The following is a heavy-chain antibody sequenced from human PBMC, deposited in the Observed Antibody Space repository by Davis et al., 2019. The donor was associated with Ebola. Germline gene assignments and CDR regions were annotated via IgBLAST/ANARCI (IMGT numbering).Heavy chain of an antibody. CDR1: GGPFNGHY. V-gene: IGHV4-34*01. CDR3: ASARAMDYYYGMTL. CDR2: MDHSGSF. J-gene: IGHJ6*04. D-gene: IGHD6-6*01. Sequence: MPSETLSLTCVIRGGPFNGHYWSWVRQLPGKGLQWIGEMDHSGSFAYNPSLKSRATLSVDRSQKKFSLNLKSVTAADTAVYFCASARAMDYYYGMTLWGKGTTVIVSS.